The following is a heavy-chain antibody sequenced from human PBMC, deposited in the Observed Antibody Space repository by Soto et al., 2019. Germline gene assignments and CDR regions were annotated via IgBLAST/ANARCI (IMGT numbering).Heavy chain of an antibody. V-gene: IGHV1-2*02. CDR2: INPNSGDT. CDR3: ARVFSMARGATLGY. CDR1: GYTFTAYN. D-gene: IGHD3-10*01. J-gene: IGHJ4*02. Sequence: ASVKVSCKASGYTFTAYNIHWVRQAPGQGLEWMGWINPNSGDTKYAQKFEGRVTMTRDTSTSTAYMELSGLRSDDTAVYYCARVFSMARGATLGYWGQGALVTVSS.